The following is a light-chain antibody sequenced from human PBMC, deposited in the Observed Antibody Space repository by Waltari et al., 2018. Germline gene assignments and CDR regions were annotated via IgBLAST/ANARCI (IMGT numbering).Light chain of an antibody. CDR2: KAS. J-gene: IGKJ2*01. Sequence: DIQMTQFPATLSASVGDRVTITCRASQSISDWLAWFQQKPGNAPKLLIYKASTLHTGVPSRFSGSGSGSEFTLTINSLQADDFATYFCQQYDAYPYTFGQGTKLEI. CDR3: QQYDAYPYT. V-gene: IGKV1-5*03. CDR1: QSISDW.